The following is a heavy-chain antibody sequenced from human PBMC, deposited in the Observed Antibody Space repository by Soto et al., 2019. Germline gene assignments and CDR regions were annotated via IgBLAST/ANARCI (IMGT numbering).Heavy chain of an antibody. CDR2: VHHTGHT. J-gene: IGHJ3*01. CDR1: GASITSSY. D-gene: IGHD3-22*01. Sequence: SLTCTVSGASITSSYWSWIRQSSEKGLEWIGFVHHTGHTNYNPSLKGRVSISVDTSKNQFSLKLTSVTPADTAKYYCARGYYDSRGQSNTFDVWGRGTTVTVSS. CDR3: ARGYYDSRGQSNTFDV. V-gene: IGHV4-59*12.